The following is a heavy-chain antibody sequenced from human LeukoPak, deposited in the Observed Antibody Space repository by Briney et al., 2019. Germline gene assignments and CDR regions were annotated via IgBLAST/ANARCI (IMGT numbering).Heavy chain of an antibody. V-gene: IGHV1-69*13. CDR1: GGTFSSYA. CDR3: ARGNGYNYGGGFDY. J-gene: IGHJ4*02. D-gene: IGHD5-24*01. Sequence: SVKVSCKASGGTFSSYAINWMRQAPGQGLEWMGGIIFMFGTANYAQKFQGRVTITADESTSTAYMELNFLRSEDTAVYYCARGNGYNYGGGFDYWGQGTLVTVSS. CDR2: IIFMFGTA.